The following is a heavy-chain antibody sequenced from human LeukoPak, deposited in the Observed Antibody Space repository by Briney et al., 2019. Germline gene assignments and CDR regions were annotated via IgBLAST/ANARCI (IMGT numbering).Heavy chain of an antibody. Sequence: PGGSLRLSCAASGFTFSSYAMSWVRQAPGKGLEWVSAISGSGGSTYYADSVKGRFTISRDNSKNTLYLQMNSLRAEDTAVYYCAKLKYYDFWSGYSYLDYWGQGTLVTVSS. D-gene: IGHD3-3*01. CDR3: AKLKYYDFWSGYSYLDY. J-gene: IGHJ4*02. V-gene: IGHV3-23*01. CDR2: ISGSGGST. CDR1: GFTFSSYA.